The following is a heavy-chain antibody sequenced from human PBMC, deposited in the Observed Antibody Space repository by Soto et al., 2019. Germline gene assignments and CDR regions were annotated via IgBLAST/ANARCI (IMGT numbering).Heavy chain of an antibody. CDR2: ISYDGSNK. J-gene: IGHJ4*02. V-gene: IGHV3-30-3*01. CDR1: GFTFNTYA. CDR3: ARVSRAMIVVVITVSFDY. Sequence: QVQLVESGGGVVQPGRSLRLSCATSGFTFNTYAMHWVRQAPGKGLEWVAVISYDGSNKYYADSVKGRFTISRDNSKNTLYVQMNSLRAEDTAVYYCARVSRAMIVVVITVSFDYWGQGTLVTVSS. D-gene: IGHD3-22*01.